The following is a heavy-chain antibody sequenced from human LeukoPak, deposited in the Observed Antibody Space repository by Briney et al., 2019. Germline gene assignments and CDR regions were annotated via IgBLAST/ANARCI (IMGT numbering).Heavy chain of an antibody. Sequence: GGSLRLSCAASGFTVRSNYMSCVRQAPGKGLEWVSVIYRGGTTYYADSVKGRFTISRDDSKNTLYLQMNSLRAEDTAVYYCARDSSGYHFDDWGQGTLVTVSS. CDR3: ARDSSGYHFDD. CDR2: IYRGGTT. J-gene: IGHJ4*02. D-gene: IGHD3-22*01. V-gene: IGHV3-66*01. CDR1: GFTVRSNY.